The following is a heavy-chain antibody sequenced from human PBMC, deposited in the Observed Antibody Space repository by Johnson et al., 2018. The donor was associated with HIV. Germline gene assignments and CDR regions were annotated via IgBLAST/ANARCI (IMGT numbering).Heavy chain of an antibody. D-gene: IGHD2-21*01. V-gene: IGHV3-33*01. CDR1: GFTFSSYC. CDR3: ARTSCGGARCLGYDAFDV. J-gene: IGHJ3*01. CDR2: ICDDGSNT. Sequence: QMLLVESGGGVVQPGGSLRLSCAASGFTFSSYCMHWVRQAPGKGLEWVAVICDDGSNTYYADSVKGRFTISRDNSKNTLYLELKSLRSEDTAVYYCARTSCGGARCLGYDAFDVWGQGTMVTVSS.